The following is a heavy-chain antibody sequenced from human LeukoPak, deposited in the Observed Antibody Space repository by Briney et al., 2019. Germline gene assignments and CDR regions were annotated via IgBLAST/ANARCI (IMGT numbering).Heavy chain of an antibody. CDR1: GFTFSSYA. V-gene: IGHV3-48*04. CDR2: ISGSSNTI. Sequence: GGSLRLSCAASGFTFSSYAMTWVRQAPGKGLEWVSFISGSSNTIYYADSVKGRFTISRDNAKNSLYLQMNSLRAEDTAVYYCASGSGIVGAAFDYWGQGTLVTVSS. J-gene: IGHJ4*02. CDR3: ASGSGIVGAAFDY. D-gene: IGHD1-26*01.